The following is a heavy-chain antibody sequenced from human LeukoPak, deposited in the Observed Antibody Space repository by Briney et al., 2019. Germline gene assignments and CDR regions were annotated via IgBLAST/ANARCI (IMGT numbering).Heavy chain of an antibody. D-gene: IGHD2-2*02. CDR2: INPNSGGT. CDR1: GYTFTGYY. Sequence: GASVKVSCKASGYTFTGYYMHWVRQAPGQGLEWMGWINPNSGGTNYAQKFQGRVTMTRDTSISTAYMEQSRLRSDDTAVYYCAIWGYCSSTSCYRTGAFDIWGQGTMVTVSS. CDR3: AIWGYCSSTSCYRTGAFDI. J-gene: IGHJ3*02. V-gene: IGHV1-2*02.